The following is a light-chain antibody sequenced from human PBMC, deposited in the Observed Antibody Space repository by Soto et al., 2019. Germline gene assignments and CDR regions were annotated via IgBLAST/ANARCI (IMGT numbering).Light chain of an antibody. J-gene: IGKJ4*01. V-gene: IGKV3D-15*01. CDR2: GTY. Sequence: EIVMTQSRSTLSVCPWDGFTLSCRASERLTTNLAWYQQSPGQAPRLLIYGTYTRATGIPTRFSGSGTGTEFTLTISSLESEDFAVYYCQQYNKWPRTFGGGTKVDIK. CDR1: ERLTTN. CDR3: QQYNKWPRT.